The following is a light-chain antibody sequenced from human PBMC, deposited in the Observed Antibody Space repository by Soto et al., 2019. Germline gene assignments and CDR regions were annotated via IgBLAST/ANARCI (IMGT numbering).Light chain of an antibody. V-gene: IGLV4-69*01. CDR3: QTWGTGIRV. J-gene: IGLJ1*01. CDR2: VNNDGSH. CDR1: SGHTNYA. Sequence: QLVLTQSPSASASLGASVKLTCTLSSGHTNYAIAWHQQQPEKGPRYLMKVNNDGSHFKGDGIPDRFSGSSSGAERYLTISSLQSEDEADYYCQTWGTGIRVFGTGTKLTV.